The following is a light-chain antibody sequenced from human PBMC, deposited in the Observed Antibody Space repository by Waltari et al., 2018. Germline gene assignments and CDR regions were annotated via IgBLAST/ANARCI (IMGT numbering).Light chain of an antibody. CDR3: QQHNSNPRT. J-gene: IGKJ4*01. V-gene: IGKV1-9*01. CDR2: KAS. CDR1: QGISSC. Sequence: DIQMTQSPSSLSSSVGDRVTITFRASQGISSCLACYQQTPGKARNLLIYKASTLQSGVSSRFSGIGSGTDFTLTISSLQPEDFATYYCQQHNSNPRTSGGGPKVAIK.